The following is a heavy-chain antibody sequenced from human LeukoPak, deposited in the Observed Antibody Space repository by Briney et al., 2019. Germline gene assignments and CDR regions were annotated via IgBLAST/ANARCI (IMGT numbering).Heavy chain of an antibody. D-gene: IGHD2-2*01. CDR1: GGTFSSYA. J-gene: IGHJ5*02. Sequence: ASVKVSGKASGGTFSSYAISWVRQAPGQGLEWKGGIIPIFGTVNYAQKFQGRVTITADKSTSTAYMELSSLRSEDTAVYYCAGSSTSPDDWFDPWGQGTLVTVSS. CDR2: IIPIFGTV. CDR3: AGSSTSPDDWFDP. V-gene: IGHV1-69*06.